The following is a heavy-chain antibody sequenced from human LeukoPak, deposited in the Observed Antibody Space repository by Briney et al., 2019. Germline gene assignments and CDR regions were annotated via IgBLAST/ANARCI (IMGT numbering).Heavy chain of an antibody. CDR3: ARDSSVERGYYYYYYMDV. V-gene: IGHV4-39*02. CDR1: GGSISSSNYY. D-gene: IGHD2-15*01. Sequence: SETLSLTCTVSGGSISSSNYYWGWIRQPPGKGLEWIGTIYHSGSTYYNPSLKSRISISVDTSKNQFSLKLSSVTAADTAVYYCARDSSVERGYYYYYYMDVWGKGTTVTISS. J-gene: IGHJ6*03. CDR2: IYHSGST.